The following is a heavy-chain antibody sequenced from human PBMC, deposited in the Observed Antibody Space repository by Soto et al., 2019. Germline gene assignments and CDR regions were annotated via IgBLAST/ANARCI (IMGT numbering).Heavy chain of an antibody. V-gene: IGHV1-69*13. Sequence: SVKVSCKTSTYTFTTYYMHWVRQAPGQGLEWMGGIIPIFGTANYAQKFQGRVTITADESTSTAYMELSSLRSEDTAVYYCARVLQLDKKTYYYYGMDVWGQGTTVTVSS. CDR1: TYTFTTYY. J-gene: IGHJ6*02. D-gene: IGHD6-13*01. CDR2: IIPIFGTA. CDR3: ARVLQLDKKTYYYYGMDV.